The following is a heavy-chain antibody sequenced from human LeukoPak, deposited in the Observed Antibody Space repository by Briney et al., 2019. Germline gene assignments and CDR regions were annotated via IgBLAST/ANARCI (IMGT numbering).Heavy chain of an antibody. CDR2: FDPEDGET. D-gene: IGHD5-12*01. V-gene: IGHV1-24*01. CDR1: GYTLIELS. J-gene: IGHJ4*02. CDR3: ARTSPRKEEGYN. Sequence: ASVKVSCKVSGYTLIELSMHWVRQAPGKGLEWMGGFDPEDGETIYAQKFQGRVTITENTSTDTAYMELSSLTSEDTAVYYCARTSPRKEEGYNWGQGTLVTVSS.